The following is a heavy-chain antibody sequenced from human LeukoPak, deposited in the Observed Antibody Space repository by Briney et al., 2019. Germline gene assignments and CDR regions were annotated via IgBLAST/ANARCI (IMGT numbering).Heavy chain of an antibody. CDR3: ARAAYGSGSYRGVYYYYMDV. V-gene: IGHV3-7*01. CDR2: IEQDGSEK. Sequence: GGSLRLSCAASGFTFSSYWMSWVRQAPGKGLEWVANIEQDGSEKYYVDSVKGRFTISRDNAKNSLYLQMNSLRAEDTAVYYCARAAYGSGSYRGVYYYYMDVWGKGTTVTVSS. D-gene: IGHD3-10*01. CDR1: GFTFSSYW. J-gene: IGHJ6*03.